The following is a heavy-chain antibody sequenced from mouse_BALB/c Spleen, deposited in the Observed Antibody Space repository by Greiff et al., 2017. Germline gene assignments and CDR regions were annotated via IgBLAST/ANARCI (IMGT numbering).Heavy chain of an antibody. CDR1: GYAFSSSW. CDR2: IYPGDGDT. CDR3: ARDYDYDSWYFDV. J-gene: IGHJ1*01. V-gene: IGHV1-82*01. D-gene: IGHD2-4*01. Sequence: QVQLQQSGPELVKPGASVKISCKASGYAFSSSWMNWVKQRPGQGLEWIGRIYPGDGDTNYNGKFKGKATLTADKSSSTAYMQLSSLTSVDSAVYFCARDYDYDSWYFDVWGAGTTVTVSS.